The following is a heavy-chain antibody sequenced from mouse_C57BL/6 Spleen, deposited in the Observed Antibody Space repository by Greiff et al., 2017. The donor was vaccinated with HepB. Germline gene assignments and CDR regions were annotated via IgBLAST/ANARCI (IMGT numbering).Heavy chain of an antibody. Sequence: EVQVVESGPGLVKPSQSLSLTCSVTGYSITSGYYWNWLRQFPGNKLEWMGYISYDGSNNYNPSLKNRISITRDTSKNQFFLKLNSVTTEDTATYYGARRDYYGPLFDYWGQGTTLTVSS. CDR1: GYSITSGYY. CDR3: ARRDYYGPLFDY. D-gene: IGHD1-1*01. J-gene: IGHJ2*01. V-gene: IGHV3-6*01. CDR2: ISYDGSN.